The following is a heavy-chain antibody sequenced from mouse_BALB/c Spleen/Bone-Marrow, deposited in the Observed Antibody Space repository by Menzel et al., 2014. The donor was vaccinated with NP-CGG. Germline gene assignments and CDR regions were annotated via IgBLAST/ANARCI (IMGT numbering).Heavy chain of an antibody. J-gene: IGHJ4*01. Sequence: DVQLVESGGGLVQPGGSLRLSCTTSGFTYTDSYMSWVRQPPGKALEWLGFIRNKAYDYTTEYSASVKGRFTISRDSSQSILYLQMNALRPEDSATHYCARFPMDYWGQGTSVTVSS. CDR1: GFTYTDSY. V-gene: IGHV7-3*02. CDR2: IRNKAYDYTT. CDR3: ARFPMDY.